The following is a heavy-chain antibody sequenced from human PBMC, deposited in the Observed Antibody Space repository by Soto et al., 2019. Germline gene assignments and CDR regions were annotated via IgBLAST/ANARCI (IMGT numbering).Heavy chain of an antibody. CDR1: GGSISSGGYS. D-gene: IGHD2-2*01. J-gene: IGHJ5*02. CDR3: ARVPDR. CDR2: IYHSGST. Sequence: QLQLQESGSGLVKPSQTLSLTCAVSGGSISSGGYSWSWIRQPPGKGLEWIGYIYHSGSTYYNPTLKRPVPIPVDRSKNQFSPKLTSATAADTAVYYCARVPDRWGQGTLVTVSS. V-gene: IGHV4-30-2*01.